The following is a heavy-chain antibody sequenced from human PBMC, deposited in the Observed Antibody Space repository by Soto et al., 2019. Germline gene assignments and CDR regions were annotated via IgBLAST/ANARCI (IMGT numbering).Heavy chain of an antibody. D-gene: IGHD1-7*01. CDR2: ISYDGSNK. V-gene: IGHV3-30-3*01. J-gene: IGHJ4*02. CDR1: GFTFSSYA. CDR3: ARVFRITGTTLSDY. Sequence: GGSLRLSCAASGFTFSSYAMHWVRQAPGKGLEWVAVISYDGSNKYYADSVKGRFTISRDNSKNTLYLQMNSLRAEGTAVYYCARVFRITGTTLSDYWGQGTLVTVSS.